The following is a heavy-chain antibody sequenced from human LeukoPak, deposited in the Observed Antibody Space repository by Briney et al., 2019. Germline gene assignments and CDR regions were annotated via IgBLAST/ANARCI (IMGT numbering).Heavy chain of an antibody. D-gene: IGHD5-12*01. CDR3: AKELSGYAHAFDI. Sequence: GGSLRLSCAASGFTFSSYGMHWVRQAPGKGLEWVAVISYDGSNKYYADSVKGRFTISRDNSKNTLYLQMNSLGAEDTAVYYCAKELSGYAHAFDIWGQGTMVTVSS. V-gene: IGHV3-30*18. CDR2: ISYDGSNK. J-gene: IGHJ3*02. CDR1: GFTFSSYG.